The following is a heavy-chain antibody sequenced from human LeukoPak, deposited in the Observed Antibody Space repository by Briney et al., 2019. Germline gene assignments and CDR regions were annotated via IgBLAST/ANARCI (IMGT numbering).Heavy chain of an antibody. V-gene: IGHV3-30*04. CDR1: GFTFSSYA. J-gene: IGHJ1*01. D-gene: IGHD1-26*01. Sequence: GGSLRLSCAASGFTFSSYAMHWVRQAPGKGLEWVALISFDGSDKYYADSVKGRFTISRDNSKNTLYLQMNSLRAEDTAVYYCAKVSGTGNFQHWGQGTLVTVSS. CDR3: AKVSGTGNFQH. CDR2: ISFDGSDK.